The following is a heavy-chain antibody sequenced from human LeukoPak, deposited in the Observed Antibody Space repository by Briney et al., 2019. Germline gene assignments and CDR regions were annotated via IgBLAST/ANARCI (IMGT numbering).Heavy chain of an antibody. CDR3: ARVKSTGYYYEAYYFDY. D-gene: IGHD3-22*01. CDR2: ITHRGSA. J-gene: IGHJ4*02. CDR1: GGSISRYY. V-gene: IGHV4-34*01. Sequence: SETLSLTCTISGGSISRYYWNWIRQTPGKGLEWIGEITHRGSANYNPSLKSRVTISVDMSKNQFSLRLSSVTAADTAVYYCARVKSTGYYYEAYYFDYWGQGTLVIVSS.